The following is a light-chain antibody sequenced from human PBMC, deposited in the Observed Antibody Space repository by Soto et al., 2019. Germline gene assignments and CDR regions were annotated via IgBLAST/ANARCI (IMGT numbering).Light chain of an antibody. CDR1: QSVDSNY. V-gene: IGKV3-20*01. Sequence: EIVLTQSPVTLSLSPGERATLSCRASQSVDSNYLAWYQQKPGQAPRLLISGASIRATGIPDRFSGGGSGTDFTLTISRLEPEDFAVYYCQQYASSQTFGQGTKVDIK. CDR2: GAS. J-gene: IGKJ1*01. CDR3: QQYASSQT.